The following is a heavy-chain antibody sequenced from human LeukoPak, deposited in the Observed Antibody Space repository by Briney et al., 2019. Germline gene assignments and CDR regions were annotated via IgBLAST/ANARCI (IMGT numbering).Heavy chain of an antibody. D-gene: IGHD7-27*01. CDR1: GCIFSSHS. CDR3: VRGPLGILAVFDY. Sequence: GGALSLSWAACGCIFSSHSMNGVRQAAGRGGEGGASISSSSNYIYYADPVQGRFTICRDNSKNSLYLQMNSLRAEHTAVYYCVRGPLGILAVFDYWGQGTLVTVSS. V-gene: IGHV3-21*04. CDR2: ISSSSNYI. J-gene: IGHJ4*02.